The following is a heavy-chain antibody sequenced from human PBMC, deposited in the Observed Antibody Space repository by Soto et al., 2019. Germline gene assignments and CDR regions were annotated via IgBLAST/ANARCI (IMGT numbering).Heavy chain of an antibody. CDR3: ARDLDNYGSGGA. J-gene: IGHJ5*02. CDR1: GGTFSSYT. V-gene: IGHV1-69*08. D-gene: IGHD3-10*01. Sequence: QVQLVQSGAEVKKPGSSVKVSCKASGGTFSSYTISWVRQAPGQGLEWMGRIIPILGIANYAQKFQGRVTSTADKSTSTAYMELSSLRSEDTAVYYCARDLDNYGSGGAWGQGTLVTVSS. CDR2: IIPILGIA.